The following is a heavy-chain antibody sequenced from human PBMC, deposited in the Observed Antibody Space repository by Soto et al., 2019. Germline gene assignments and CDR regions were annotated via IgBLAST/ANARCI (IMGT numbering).Heavy chain of an antibody. V-gene: IGHV1-18*04. J-gene: IGHJ6*02. CDR3: ARGLGTNGLDV. CDR2: ISTYNGNT. CDR1: GYRFTTYG. Sequence: QVQLLQSGAEVKKPGASVKVSCKASGYRFTTYGITWVRLAPGQGLEWLGGISTYNGNTDYAQNLQDRVTMTTETSTGKAYMEVTSLTSDDTAVYYCARGLGTNGLDVWGQGTTVTVSS. D-gene: IGHD7-27*01.